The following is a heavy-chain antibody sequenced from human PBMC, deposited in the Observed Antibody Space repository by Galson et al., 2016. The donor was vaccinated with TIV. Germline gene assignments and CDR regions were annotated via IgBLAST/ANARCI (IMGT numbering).Heavy chain of an antibody. D-gene: IGHD3-16*01. CDR3: AREGARRLCNEGSAYTYHFGY. V-gene: IGHV1-18*04. Sequence: SVKVSCKASGYTFISYGITWVRQAPGQRLDWMGWISPYNGDTNYAQMFQDRVTMTIDKSTTTAYLELRGLRADDTAVYYCAREGARRLCNEGSAYTYHFGYWGQGTLVTAAS. CDR1: GYTFISYG. J-gene: IGHJ4*02. CDR2: ISPYNGDT.